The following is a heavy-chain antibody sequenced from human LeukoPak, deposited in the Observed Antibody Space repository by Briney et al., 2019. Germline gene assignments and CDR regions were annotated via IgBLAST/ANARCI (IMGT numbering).Heavy chain of an antibody. CDR2: ISGSGGST. Sequence: PGGSLRLSCAASGFTFSSYAMTWVRQAPGKGLEWVSAISGSGGSTYYADSVKGRFTISRDNSKNTLYLQMNSLRAEDTAVYYCAKDGGEYNYGYSDFDYWGQGTLVTDSS. CDR3: AKDGGEYNYGYSDFDY. CDR1: GFTFSSYA. V-gene: IGHV3-23*01. J-gene: IGHJ4*02. D-gene: IGHD5-18*01.